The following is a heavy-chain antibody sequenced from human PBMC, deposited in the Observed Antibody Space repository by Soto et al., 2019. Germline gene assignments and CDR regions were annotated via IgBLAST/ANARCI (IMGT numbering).Heavy chain of an antibody. J-gene: IGHJ4*02. D-gene: IGHD3-16*01. Sequence: SGPTLVNPTRTLTLTCTFSGFSLRTSGEGVGWIRQPPGKALECLALIYWNNDKRYSPSLKSRLTITKDSSKNQVVLELTNVDPVDTATYYCVHTPVMGINYFDSWGQGALDTDSS. CDR3: VHTPVMGINYFDS. V-gene: IGHV2-5*01. CDR2: IYWNNDK. CDR1: GFSLRTSGEG.